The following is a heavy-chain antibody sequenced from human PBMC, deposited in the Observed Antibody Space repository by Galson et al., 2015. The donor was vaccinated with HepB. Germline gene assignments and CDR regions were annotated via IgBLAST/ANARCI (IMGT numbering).Heavy chain of an antibody. CDR3: ARGRHYGDYTSYYGLDV. CDR1: GYTFSSYA. Sequence: SVKVSCKASGYTFSSYAMHWVRQAPGQRLEWMGWINAGNGNTDYSQKFQGRVTITRDTPASTAYMELSSLRSEDTAVFYCARGRHYGDYTSYYGLDVWGRGTTVTVSS. CDR2: INAGNGNT. V-gene: IGHV1-3*01. D-gene: IGHD4-17*01. J-gene: IGHJ6*02.